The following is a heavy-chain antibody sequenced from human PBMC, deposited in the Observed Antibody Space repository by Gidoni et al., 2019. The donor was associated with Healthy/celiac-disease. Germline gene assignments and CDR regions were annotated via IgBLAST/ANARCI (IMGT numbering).Heavy chain of an antibody. CDR1: GFTFSRYG. J-gene: IGHJ4*02. V-gene: IGHV3-30*18. CDR3: AKDREPGDPAYYFDY. Sequence: QVQLVESGGGVVQPGRSLRLSCAASGFTFSRYGMHWVRQAPGKGLEWVAVISYDGSNKYYADSVKGRFTISRDNSKNTLYLQMNSLRAEDTAVYYCAKDREPGDPAYYFDYWGQGTLVTVSS. CDR2: ISYDGSNK. D-gene: IGHD7-27*01.